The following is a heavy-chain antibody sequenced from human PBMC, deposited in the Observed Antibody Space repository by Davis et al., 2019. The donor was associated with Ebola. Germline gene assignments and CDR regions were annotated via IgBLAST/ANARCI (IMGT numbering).Heavy chain of an antibody. CDR2: ASHDGSYK. Sequence: GESLKISCAASGFTFSSYGMHWVRQAPGKGLEWVAVASHDGSYKYYADSVKGRFTISRDNSKNTLYLQMNSLRAEDTAVYYCAKDYGSGSYYDFYYYYGMDVWGQGDHGHRLL. CDR3: AKDYGSGSYYDFYYYYGMDV. J-gene: IGHJ6*02. D-gene: IGHD3-10*01. CDR1: GFTFSSYG. V-gene: IGHV3-30*18.